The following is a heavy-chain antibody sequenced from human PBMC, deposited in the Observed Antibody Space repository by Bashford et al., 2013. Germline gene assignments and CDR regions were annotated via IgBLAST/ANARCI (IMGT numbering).Heavy chain of an antibody. CDR3: ARDRAATVVTPADYFDY. D-gene: IGHD4-23*01. Sequence: GSLRLSCEVSGFTFSDYYMSWIRQAPGKGLEWLSYIGGDSVTIYYADSVKGRFTISRDNAKNLLYLQMNNLRAEDTAVYYCARDRAATVVTPADYFDYWGQGTLVTVSS. J-gene: IGHJ4*02. V-gene: IGHV3-11*01. CDR2: IGGDSVTI. CDR1: GFTFSDYY.